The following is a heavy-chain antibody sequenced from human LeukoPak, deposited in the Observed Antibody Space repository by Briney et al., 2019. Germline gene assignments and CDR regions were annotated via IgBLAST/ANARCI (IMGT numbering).Heavy chain of an antibody. CDR2: TYYRSTWYN. D-gene: IGHD2-2*01. V-gene: IGHV6-1*01. CDR3: ARRLTQYDCFDP. CDR1: GDSVSSNSGS. J-gene: IGHJ5*02. Sequence: SQTLSLTCAISGDSVSSNSGSWNWIRQSPSRGLEWLGRTYYRSTWYNDYAVSVRGRITVNPDTSKNQFSLHLNSVTPEDTAVYYCARRLTQYDCFDPWGQGILVTVSS.